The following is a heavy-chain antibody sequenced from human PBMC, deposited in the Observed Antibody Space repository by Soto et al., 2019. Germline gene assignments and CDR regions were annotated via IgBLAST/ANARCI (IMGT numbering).Heavy chain of an antibody. CDR3: ARVSPPPDY. CDR2: ISTSGSTI. CDR1: VFTFSDYY. V-gene: IGHV3-11*01. J-gene: IGHJ4*02. Sequence: QVQLVESGGGLVKPGGSLRLSCAASVFTFSDYYMSWIRQAPVKGLEWGSYISTSGSTINYADSVKGRFTISRDNAKTPLYLQMNSLRAEDTAVYYCARVSPPPDYWGQGTRVTVSS.